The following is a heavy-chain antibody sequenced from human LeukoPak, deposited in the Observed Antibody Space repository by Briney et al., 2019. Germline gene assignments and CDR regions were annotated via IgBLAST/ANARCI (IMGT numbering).Heavy chain of an antibody. J-gene: IGHJ4*02. Sequence: PGGSLRLSCTASGFSFGAYLISWVRQAPGQGLEWVGYIRGKAYGETPEYAASVKGRFTISRDDSNTIAYLQMNSLKTEDTAVYYCTASDHRYCSSTSCHIDFWGQGTLVTVSS. CDR3: TASDHRYCSSTSCHIDF. V-gene: IGHV3-49*04. CDR1: GFSFGAYL. D-gene: IGHD2-2*01. CDR2: IRGKAYGETP.